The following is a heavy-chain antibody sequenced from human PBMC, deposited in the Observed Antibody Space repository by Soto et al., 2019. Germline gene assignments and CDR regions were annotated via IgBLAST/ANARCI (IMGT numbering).Heavy chain of an antibody. V-gene: IGHV4-59*02. CDR1: GVAVRDFY. Sequence: SEPLSLTCTVSGVAVRDFYWSWIGQSPGRGLESMGYIYNSGDTNYNSSLSSRARISVDTSKTQLPLNLHSESAADTAACFCAGTLRPVMVTPFEYPRLSFDYWGQGTLVTVSS. J-gene: IGHJ4*02. CDR2: IYNSGDT. D-gene: IGHD5-18*01. CDR3: AGTLRPVMVTPFEYPRLSFDY.